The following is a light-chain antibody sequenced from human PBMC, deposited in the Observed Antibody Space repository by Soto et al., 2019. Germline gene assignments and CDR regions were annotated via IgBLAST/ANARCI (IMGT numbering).Light chain of an antibody. V-gene: IGKV1-5*01. Sequence: DIQMTQSPSTLSASVVDRVTITRRASQRISTGLAWYQQKPGKAPKPLISDASSLETGVPSRFSGSGSGTEFTLTINSLQPDDFATYYCQQYKSYWTFGQGTKVDIK. CDR1: QRISTG. CDR2: DAS. J-gene: IGKJ1*01. CDR3: QQYKSYWT.